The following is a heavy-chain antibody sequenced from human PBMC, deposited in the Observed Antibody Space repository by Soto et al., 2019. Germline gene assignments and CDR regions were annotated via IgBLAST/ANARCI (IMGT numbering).Heavy chain of an antibody. CDR2: IYYSGST. CDR1: GGSISSGGYY. J-gene: IGHJ5*02. V-gene: IGHV4-31*03. Sequence: NPSETLSLTCTVSGGSISSGGYYWSWIRQHPGKGLEWIGYIYYSGSTYYNPSLKSRVTISVDTSKNQFSLKLSSATAADTAVYYCARAQWELPANWFDPWGQGTLVTVSS. D-gene: IGHD1-26*01. CDR3: ARAQWELPANWFDP.